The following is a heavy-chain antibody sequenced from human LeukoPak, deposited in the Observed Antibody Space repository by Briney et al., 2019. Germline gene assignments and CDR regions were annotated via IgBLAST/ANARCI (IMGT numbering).Heavy chain of an antibody. V-gene: IGHV4-39*07. CDR1: GGSISSSSYY. J-gene: IGHJ4*02. Sequence: SETLSLTCTVSGGSISSSSYYWGWIRQPPGKGLEWIGSIYYSGSTYHNPSLKSRVTISVDTSKNQFSLKLNSVTAADTAVYYCARDQYSGYDYWGQGTLVTASS. D-gene: IGHD5-12*01. CDR3: ARDQYSGYDY. CDR2: IYYSGST.